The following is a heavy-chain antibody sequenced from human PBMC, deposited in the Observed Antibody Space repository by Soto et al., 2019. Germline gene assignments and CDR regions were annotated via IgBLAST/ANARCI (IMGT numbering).Heavy chain of an antibody. D-gene: IGHD3-10*01. V-gene: IGHV1-2*02. J-gene: IGHJ6*02. CDR1: GYTFTGYY. CDR3: ARDPMVRGPMKGYYYGMDV. CDR2: INPNSGGT. Sequence: AASVNVSCKSSGYTFTGYYIHWVRQAPGQGLEWMGWINPNSGGTNYAQKFQGRVTMTRDTSISTAYMELSRLRSDDTAVYYCARDPMVRGPMKGYYYGMDVWGQGTTVTVSS.